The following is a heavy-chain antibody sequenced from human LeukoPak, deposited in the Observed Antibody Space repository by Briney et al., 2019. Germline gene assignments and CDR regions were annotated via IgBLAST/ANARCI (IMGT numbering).Heavy chain of an antibody. CDR2: IYHSGST. Sequence: SQSLSLTCAVAGYSLSSDKSWGWIRQPPGKGREWVGSIYHSGSTYYNPSLKSRVTISVDTSKNQFSLKLSSVTAADTAVYYCARSDHNFWSGPYTFDIGGQGTMVTVSS. D-gene: IGHD3-3*01. CDR3: ARSDHNFWSGPYTFDI. V-gene: IGHV4-38-2*01. J-gene: IGHJ3*02. CDR1: GYSLSSDKS.